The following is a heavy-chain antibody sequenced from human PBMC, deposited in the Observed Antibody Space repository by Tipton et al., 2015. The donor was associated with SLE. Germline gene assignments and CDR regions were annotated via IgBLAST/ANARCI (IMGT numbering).Heavy chain of an antibody. Sequence: TLSLTCAVYGGSFSGYYWSWIRQPPGKGLEWIGEINHSGSTNYNPSLKSRVIISVDTSKNQFSLKLSSVTAADTAVYYCARGPGLLWFGERKGAFDIWGQGTMVTVSS. J-gene: IGHJ3*02. D-gene: IGHD3-10*01. CDR3: ARGPGLLWFGERKGAFDI. V-gene: IGHV4-34*01. CDR2: INHSGST. CDR1: GGSFSGYY.